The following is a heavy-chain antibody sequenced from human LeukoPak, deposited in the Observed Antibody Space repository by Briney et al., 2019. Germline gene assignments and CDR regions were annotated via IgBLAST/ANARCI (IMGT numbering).Heavy chain of an antibody. J-gene: IGHJ6*03. CDR2: IYYSGST. Sequence: PSETLSLTCAVYGGSFSGYYWGWIRQPPGKGLEWIGGIYYSGSTYYNPSLKSRVTISVDTSKNQFSLKLSSVTAADTAVYYCARASPQVYLYYYYYMDVWGKGTTVTVSS. CDR3: ARASPQVYLYYYYYMDV. D-gene: IGHD1-14*01. V-gene: IGHV4-34*01. CDR1: GGSFSGYY.